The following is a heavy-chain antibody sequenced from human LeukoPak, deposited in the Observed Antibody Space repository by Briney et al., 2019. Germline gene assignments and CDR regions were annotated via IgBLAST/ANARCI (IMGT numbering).Heavy chain of an antibody. CDR2: INHSGST. D-gene: IGHD3-9*01. V-gene: IGHV4-39*07. CDR1: GGSISSGSYY. Sequence: SETLSLTCTVSGGSISSGSYYWSWIRQPPGKGLEWIGEINHSGSTNYNPSLKSRVTISVDTSKNQFSLKLSSVTAADTAVYYCARGISPILRYFDWLKADAFDIWGQGTMVTVSS. CDR3: ARGISPILRYFDWLKADAFDI. J-gene: IGHJ3*02.